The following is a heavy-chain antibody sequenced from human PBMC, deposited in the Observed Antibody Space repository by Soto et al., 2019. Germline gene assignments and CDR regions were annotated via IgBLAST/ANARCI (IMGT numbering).Heavy chain of an antibody. CDR1: GYTFTSYY. CDR2: INPSGGST. D-gene: IGHD2-21*01. Sequence: ASVKVSCKASGYTFTSYYMHWVRQAPGQGLEWMGIINPSGGSTSYAQKFQGRVTMTRDTSTSTVYMELSSLRSEDTAVYYCARAEIFPSYYYRLDVWGQGTMVTVSS. J-gene: IGHJ6*02. CDR3: ARAEIFPSYYYRLDV. V-gene: IGHV1-46*01.